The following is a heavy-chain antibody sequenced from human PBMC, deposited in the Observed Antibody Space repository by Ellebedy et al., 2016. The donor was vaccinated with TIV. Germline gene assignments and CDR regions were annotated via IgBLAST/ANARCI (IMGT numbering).Heavy chain of an antibody. J-gene: IGHJ6*03. D-gene: IGHD1-26*01. CDR2: MNPNSGNT. CDR3: ARGIVGATSYYYMDV. V-gene: IGHV1-8*01. Sequence: ASVKVSCXASGYTFTSYDINWVRQATGQGLEWMGWMNPNSGNTGYAQKFQGRVTMTRNTSISTAYMELSSLRSEDTAVYYCARGIVGATSYYYMDVWGKGTTVTVSS. CDR1: GYTFTSYD.